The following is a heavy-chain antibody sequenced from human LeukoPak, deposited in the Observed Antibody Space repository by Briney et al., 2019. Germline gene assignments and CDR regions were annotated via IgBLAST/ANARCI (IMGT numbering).Heavy chain of an antibody. D-gene: IGHD5-18*01. CDR3: ATDGPYTAMVKGGDY. CDR2: FDPEDGDT. V-gene: IGHV1-24*01. CDR1: GYTLTELS. Sequence: ASVKVSCKVSGYTLTELSMHWVRQAPGKGLEWMGGFDPEDGDTIYAQKFQGRVTMTEDTSTDTAYMELSSLRSEDTAEYYCATDGPYTAMVKGGDYWGQGTLVTVSS. J-gene: IGHJ4*02.